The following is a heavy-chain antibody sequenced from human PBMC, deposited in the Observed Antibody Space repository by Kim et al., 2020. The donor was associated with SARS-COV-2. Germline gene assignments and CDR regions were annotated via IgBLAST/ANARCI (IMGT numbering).Heavy chain of an antibody. J-gene: IGHJ4*02. D-gene: IGHD4-17*01. V-gene: IGHV5-51*01. CDR2: IYPGDSDT. Sequence: GESLKISCKGSGYSFTSYWIGWVRQMPGKGLEWMGIIYPGDSDTRYSPSFQGQVTISADKSISTAYLQWSSLKASDTAMYYCARHNMYLDYGGKPADYWGQGTLVTVSS. CDR3: ARHNMYLDYGGKPADY. CDR1: GYSFTSYW.